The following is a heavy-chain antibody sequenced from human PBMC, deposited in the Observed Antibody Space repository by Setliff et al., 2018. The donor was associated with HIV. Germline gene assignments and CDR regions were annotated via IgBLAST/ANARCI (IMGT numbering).Heavy chain of an antibody. V-gene: IGHV4-4*07. D-gene: IGHD1-1*01. CDR2: IYGSGST. CDR1: GGSMSPYY. J-gene: IGHJ3*02. CDR3: ARVFPPTRGATTNTPPGVFDI. Sequence: PSETLSLTCTVSGGSMSPYYWSWIRQGDGIGLEWIGRIYGSGSTIYNPSLRSRVTMSVDVSKNQFSLKLSSVTVADTAVYYCARVFPPTRGATTNTPPGVFDIWGQWTMVTVSS.